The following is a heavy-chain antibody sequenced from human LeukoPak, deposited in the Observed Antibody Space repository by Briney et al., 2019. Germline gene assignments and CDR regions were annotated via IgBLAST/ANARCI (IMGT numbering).Heavy chain of an antibody. Sequence: WIRQPPGKGLEWVAVISYDGSNKYYADSVKGRFTISRDNSKNTLYLQMNSLRAEDTAVYYCARDRRYYDILTGLDAFDIWGQGTMVTVSS. CDR2: ISYDGSNK. V-gene: IGHV3-30-3*01. D-gene: IGHD3-9*01. J-gene: IGHJ3*02. CDR3: ARDRRYYDILTGLDAFDI.